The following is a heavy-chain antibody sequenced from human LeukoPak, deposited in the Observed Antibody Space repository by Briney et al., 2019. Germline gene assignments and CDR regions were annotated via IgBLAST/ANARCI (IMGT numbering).Heavy chain of an antibody. J-gene: IGHJ6*03. CDR3: ARDPYNGNYGDSYYYYMDV. CDR1: GFTFSSYW. CDR2: IKEDGSEK. Sequence: GGSLRLSCADSGFTFSSYWMSWVRQAPGKGLEWVANIKEDGSEKYYVDSVKGRFTISRDNAKSSLYLQMNSLRAEDTAIYYCARDPYNGNYGDSYYYYMDVWGKGTTVTISS. V-gene: IGHV3-7*01. D-gene: IGHD1-26*01.